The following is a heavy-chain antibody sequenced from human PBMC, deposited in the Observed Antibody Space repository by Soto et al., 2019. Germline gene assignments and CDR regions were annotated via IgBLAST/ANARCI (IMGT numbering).Heavy chain of an antibody. CDR3: ARLASGDDYGDYEGYFDY. J-gene: IGHJ4*02. CDR1: GYSFTSYW. CDR2: IYPGDSDT. D-gene: IGHD4-17*01. Sequence: GESLKISCKGSGYSFTSYWIGWVRQMPGKGLEWMGIIYPGDSDTRYSPSFQGQVTISADKSISTAYLQWSSLKASDTAMYYCARLASGDDYGDYEGYFDYWGQGTLVTVSS. V-gene: IGHV5-51*01.